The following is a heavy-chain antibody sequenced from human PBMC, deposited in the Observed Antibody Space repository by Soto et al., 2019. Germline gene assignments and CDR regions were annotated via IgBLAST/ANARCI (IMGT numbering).Heavy chain of an antibody. CDR1: GFTFSSYA. CDR3: ARYLATEAQPGGGY. D-gene: IGHD2-8*02. CDR2: ISYDGSNK. Sequence: QVQLVESGGGVVQPGRSLRLSCAASGFTFSSYAMHWVRQAPGKGLEWVAVISYDGSNKYYADSVKGRFTISRDNSKNTLYLQMNSLRAEDTAVYYCARYLATEAQPGGGYWGQGTLVTVSS. V-gene: IGHV3-30-3*01. J-gene: IGHJ4*02.